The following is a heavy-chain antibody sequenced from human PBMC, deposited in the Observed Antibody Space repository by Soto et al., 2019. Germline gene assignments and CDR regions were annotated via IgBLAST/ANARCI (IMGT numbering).Heavy chain of an antibody. D-gene: IGHD2-15*01. CDR1: GVSISSDDYY. J-gene: IGHJ4*02. V-gene: IGHV4-30-4*01. CDR3: AREGSSSPEYFDF. Sequence: QVQLQESGPGLVQPSQTLSLTCSVSGVSISSDDYYWTWIRQPPGEGLEWIGYIYYTGRTSSTPYLESRVTLSIDTSKNQFSLKLSSVSAADTAVYYCAREGSSSPEYFDFWGPGTLVTVSS. CDR2: IYYTGRT.